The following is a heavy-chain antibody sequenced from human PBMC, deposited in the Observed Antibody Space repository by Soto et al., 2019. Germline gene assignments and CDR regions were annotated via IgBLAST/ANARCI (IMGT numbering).Heavy chain of an antibody. CDR2: ISSASSYI. V-gene: IGHV3-21*06. CDR3: ARDGIKTPTGHAGY. Sequence: GESLRLSCAASGFIFSDYSMNWVRQAPGKGLEWVSSISSASSYIYYADSVKGRFTISRDNAKNSLYLQMNSLRAEDTAVYHCARDGIKTPTGHAGYWGQGTLVTVSS. J-gene: IGHJ4*02. D-gene: IGHD1-1*01. CDR1: GFIFSDYS.